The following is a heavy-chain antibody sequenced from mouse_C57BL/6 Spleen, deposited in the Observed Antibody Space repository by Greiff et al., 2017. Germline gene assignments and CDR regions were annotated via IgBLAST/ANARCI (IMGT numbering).Heavy chain of an antibody. Sequence: VQLQQPGAELVRPGTSVKLSCKASGYTFTSYWMHWVKQRPGQGLEWIGVIDPSDSYPNYNQKFKGKATLTVDPSSSTAYMQLSSLTSEDSAVYYCARIYSNHGDYWGQGTTLTVSS. D-gene: IGHD2-5*01. CDR2: IDPSDSYP. V-gene: IGHV1-59*01. J-gene: IGHJ2*01. CDR1: GYTFTSYW. CDR3: ARIYSNHGDY.